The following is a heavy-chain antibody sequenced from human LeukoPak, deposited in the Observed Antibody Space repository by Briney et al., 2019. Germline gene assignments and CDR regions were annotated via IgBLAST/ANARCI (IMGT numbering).Heavy chain of an antibody. CDR1: GGSISSSSYY. CDR2: IYYSGST. Sequence: PSETLSLTCTVSGGSISSSSYYWGWIRQPPGKGLEWIGSIYYSGSTYYNPSLKSRVTISVDTPKNQFSLKLSSVTAADTAVYYCARVLHDYGDYWGQGTLVTVSS. CDR3: ARVLHDYGDY. J-gene: IGHJ4*02. V-gene: IGHV4-39*01.